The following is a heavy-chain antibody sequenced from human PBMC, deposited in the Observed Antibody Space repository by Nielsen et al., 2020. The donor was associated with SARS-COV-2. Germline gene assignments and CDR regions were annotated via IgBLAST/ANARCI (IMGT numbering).Heavy chain of an antibody. CDR2: IIPILGIA. Sequence: SVKVSCKASGGTFSSYAISWVRQAPGQGLEWMGRIIPILGIANYAQKFQGRVTITADKSTSTAYMELSSLRSEDTAVYYCAKGSPEVGAPHYYGVDVWGQGTTVTVSS. CDR1: GGTFSSYA. CDR3: AKGSPEVGAPHYYGVDV. V-gene: IGHV1-69*04. J-gene: IGHJ6*02. D-gene: IGHD1-26*01.